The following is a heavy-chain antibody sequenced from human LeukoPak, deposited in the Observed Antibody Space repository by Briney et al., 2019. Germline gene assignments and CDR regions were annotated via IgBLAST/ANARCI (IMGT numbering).Heavy chain of an antibody. V-gene: IGHV4-30-4*08. J-gene: IGHJ4*02. CDR1: GGSISSSSYY. CDR2: IYYSGST. CDR3: ASCSSSGCDY. D-gene: IGHD6-6*01. Sequence: SETLSLTCTVSGGSISSSSYYWSWIRQSPGKGLEWIGYIYYSGSTYYNPSLKSRVTISVDTSKNQFSLKLSSVTAADTAVYYCASCSSSGCDYWGQGTLVTVSS.